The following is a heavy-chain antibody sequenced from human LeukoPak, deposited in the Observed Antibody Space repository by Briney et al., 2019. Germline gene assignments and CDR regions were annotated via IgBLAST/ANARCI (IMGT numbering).Heavy chain of an antibody. CDR1: GFTFSSYW. Sequence: PGGSLRLSCAASGFTFSSYWMHWVRQAPGKGLVWVSRINSDGRSRSYADSVKGRFTISRDNAKNSLCLQMNSLRAEDTALYYCAKDTAPTSLGYGMDVWGQGTTVTVSS. V-gene: IGHV3-74*01. CDR3: AKDTAPTSLGYGMDV. CDR2: INSDGRSR. J-gene: IGHJ6*02.